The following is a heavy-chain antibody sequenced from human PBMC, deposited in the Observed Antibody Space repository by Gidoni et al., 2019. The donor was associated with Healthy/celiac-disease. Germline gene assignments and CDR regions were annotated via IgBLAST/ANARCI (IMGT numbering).Heavy chain of an antibody. V-gene: IGHV1-69*06. D-gene: IGHD1-26*01. CDR3: ARVSGPAELDY. CDR1: GGTFSSYA. Sequence: QVQLVQSGAEVKKPGSSVTVSCKASGGTFSSYAISWVRQPPGQGLECMGGIIPIFGTANYAQKFQGRFTITADKSTSTAYMELSSLRSEETAVYYCARVSGPAELDYWGQGTLVTVSS. J-gene: IGHJ4*02. CDR2: IIPIFGTA.